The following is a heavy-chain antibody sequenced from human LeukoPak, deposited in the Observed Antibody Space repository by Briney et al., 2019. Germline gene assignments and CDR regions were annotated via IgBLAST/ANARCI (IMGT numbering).Heavy chain of an antibody. Sequence: GGSLRLSCAGSEFSFSNVWMSWVRQAPGKGLEWVGRIKSKTDGGTIDYAAPVKGRLTIARDDSKDTLYLQMNSLKTEDTAVYYCSTFDSSGYYTNIWGQGTMVTVSS. V-gene: IGHV3-15*01. J-gene: IGHJ3*02. CDR1: EFSFSNVW. CDR3: STFDSSGYYTNI. CDR2: IKSKTDGGTI. D-gene: IGHD3-22*01.